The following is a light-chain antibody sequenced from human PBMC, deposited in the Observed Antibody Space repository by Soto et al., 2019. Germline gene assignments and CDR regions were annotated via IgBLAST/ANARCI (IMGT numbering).Light chain of an antibody. CDR1: SSDVGRYNH. V-gene: IGLV2-14*01. J-gene: IGLJ1*01. Sequence: QSALTQPASVSGSPGQSITISCTGTSSDVGRYNHVSWYQQHPGKAPKLLIYEVTNRPSGVSNRFSGSKSGNTASLTISGLQAEDETDYYCSSYTRYSTLVFGTGTKVTVL. CDR3: SSYTRYSTLV. CDR2: EVT.